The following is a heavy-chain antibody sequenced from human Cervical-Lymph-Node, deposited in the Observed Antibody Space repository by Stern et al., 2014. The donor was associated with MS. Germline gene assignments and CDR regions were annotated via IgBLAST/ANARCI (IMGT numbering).Heavy chain of an antibody. J-gene: IGHJ4*02. CDR3: ANGGTTWN. D-gene: IGHD1-1*01. CDR1: ALAFSTYW. V-gene: IGHV3-7*03. Sequence: EVQLVESGGGEVQSGGSLRLSCVASALAFSTYWMNWVPPAPGKGLQWVANTNQAGSEKYYVDSVKGRFTISRDNAKKSLYLQMNNLRSEDTAVYYCANGGTTWNWGQGTLVTVSS. CDR2: TNQAGSEK.